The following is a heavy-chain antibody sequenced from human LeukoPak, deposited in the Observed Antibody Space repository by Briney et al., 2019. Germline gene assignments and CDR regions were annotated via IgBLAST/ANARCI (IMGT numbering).Heavy chain of an antibody. Sequence: TGGSLRLSCAASGFTFSSYSMNWVRQTPGKGLEWVSYISSSSSTIYYADSVKGRFTISRDNAKNSLYLQMTSLRAEDTAVYYCARDRYLGLDYWGQGTLVTVSS. CDR3: ARDRYLGLDY. CDR1: GFTFSSYS. J-gene: IGHJ4*02. CDR2: ISSSSSTI. V-gene: IGHV3-48*01. D-gene: IGHD1-1*01.